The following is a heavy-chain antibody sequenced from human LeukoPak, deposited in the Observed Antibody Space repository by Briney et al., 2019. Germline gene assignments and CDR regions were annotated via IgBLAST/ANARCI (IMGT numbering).Heavy chain of an antibody. CDR1: GGSFSGYY. J-gene: IGHJ5*02. D-gene: IGHD5-18*01. CDR2: IYYSGST. V-gene: IGHV4-39*01. Sequence: PSETLSLTCAVYGGSFSGYYWGWIRQPPGKGLEWIGSIYYSGSTYYNPSLKSRVTISVDTSKNQFSLKLSSVTAADTAVYYCARSVVDTAMVQVDPWGQGTLVTVSS. CDR3: ARSVVDTAMVQVDP.